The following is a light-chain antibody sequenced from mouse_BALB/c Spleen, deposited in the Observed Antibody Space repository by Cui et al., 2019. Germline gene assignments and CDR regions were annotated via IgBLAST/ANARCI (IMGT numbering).Light chain of an antibody. CDR1: QSLLNSRTRKTY. Sequence: DIVMSQSPSSLAVSAGEKVTMSCTSSQSLLNSRTRKTYWAWYQQKPGQSPKLLIYWASTRESCVLDRFTGSGSVTDFTLTISSVQAEDLSVYYCKQSYNLRTFGGGTKLEIK. CDR2: WAS. J-gene: IGKJ1*01. CDR3: KQSYNLRT. V-gene: IGKV8-21*01.